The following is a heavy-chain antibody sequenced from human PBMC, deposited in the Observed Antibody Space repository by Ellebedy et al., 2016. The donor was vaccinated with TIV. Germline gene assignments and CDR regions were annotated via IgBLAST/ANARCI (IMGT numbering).Heavy chain of an antibody. CDR3: ARGGAGRWDY. J-gene: IGHJ4*02. CDR1: GSSISSGYY. D-gene: IGHD4-23*01. CDR2: MFHSGST. Sequence: MPSETLSLTCSVSGSSISSGYYWGWIRERPGRGLEWMGSMFHSGSTYYSPSLKSRVPISVDKSKNQLSLSLSSVTAADTAVYYCARGGAGRWDYWGPGTLVTVSS. V-gene: IGHV4-38-2*02.